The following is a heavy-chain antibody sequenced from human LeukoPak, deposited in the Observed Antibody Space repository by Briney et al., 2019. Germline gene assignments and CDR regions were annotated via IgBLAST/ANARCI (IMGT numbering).Heavy chain of an antibody. CDR3: ARSDSGYGHLDY. V-gene: IGHV3-33*01. Sequence: GGSLRLSCAASGFTFSSYGMHWVRQAPGKGLEWVAVIWYDGSSKYYADSVKGRFTISRDNSKNTLYLQMNSLRAEDTAVYYCARSDSGYGHLDYWGQGTLVTVSS. J-gene: IGHJ4*02. CDR1: GFTFSSYG. CDR2: IWYDGSSK. D-gene: IGHD5-12*01.